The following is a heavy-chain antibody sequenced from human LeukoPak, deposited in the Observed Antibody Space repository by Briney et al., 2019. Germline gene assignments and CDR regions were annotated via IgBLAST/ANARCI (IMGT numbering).Heavy chain of an antibody. V-gene: IGHV3-7*01. J-gene: IGHJ4*02. CDR3: ARWRGRQSEFDY. CDR2: IKEDESDE. CDR1: GFTSSSYW. Sequence: GGSLRLSCEASGFTSSSYWMSWVRQAPGKGLEWVAHIKEDESDEYYVDSVRGRFTASRDNAKNSVNLQMNSLRVEDTAVYYCARWRGRQSEFDYWGQGTLVTVSS. D-gene: IGHD1-1*01.